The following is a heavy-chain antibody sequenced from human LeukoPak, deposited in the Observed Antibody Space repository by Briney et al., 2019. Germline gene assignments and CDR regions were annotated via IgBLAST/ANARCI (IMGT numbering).Heavy chain of an antibody. Sequence: PGGSLRLSCAASGFTFSSYAMSWVRQAPGKGLEWVSYISSSSSTIYYADSVKGRFTISRDNAKNSLYLQMNSLRAEDTAVYYCARCAGYSSSWYSEYYFDYWGQGTLVTVSS. D-gene: IGHD6-13*01. J-gene: IGHJ4*02. V-gene: IGHV3-48*04. CDR2: ISSSSSTI. CDR3: ARCAGYSSSWYSEYYFDY. CDR1: GFTFSSYA.